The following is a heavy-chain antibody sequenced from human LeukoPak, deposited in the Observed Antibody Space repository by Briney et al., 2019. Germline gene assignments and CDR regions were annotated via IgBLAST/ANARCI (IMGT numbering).Heavy chain of an antibody. CDR3: ARAGTGDYYYYMDV. J-gene: IGHJ6*03. V-gene: IGHV4-61*02. Sequence: SQTLSLTCTVPGGSISSGSYYWSWIRQPAGKGLEWIGRIYTSGSTKYNPSLKSRVTISVDTSKNQFSLKLSSVTAADTAVYYCARAGTGDYYYYMDVWGKGTTVTVSS. CDR2: IYTSGST. D-gene: IGHD3-10*01. CDR1: GGSISSGSYY.